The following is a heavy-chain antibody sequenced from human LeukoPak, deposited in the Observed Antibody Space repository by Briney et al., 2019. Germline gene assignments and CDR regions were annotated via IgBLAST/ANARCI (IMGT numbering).Heavy chain of an antibody. Sequence: ASGKVSSKPYGYTVTSHVISWVPPAPGPGPEWMRLICAYNSNTNYAEKLQGRVTMTTDTSTSTAYMELRSLRSDDTAVYYCARIGLLWFGELVGLIDYWGQGTLVTVSA. D-gene: IGHD3-10*01. J-gene: IGHJ4*02. V-gene: IGHV1-18*01. CDR1: GYTVTSHV. CDR3: ARIGLLWFGELVGLIDY. CDR2: ICAYNSNT.